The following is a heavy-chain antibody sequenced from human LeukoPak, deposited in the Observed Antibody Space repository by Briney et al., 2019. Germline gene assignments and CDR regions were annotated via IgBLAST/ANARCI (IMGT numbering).Heavy chain of an antibody. CDR1: GFIFDTHD. CDR2: IRSDGYHT. V-gene: IGHV3-30*02. J-gene: IGHJ6*03. D-gene: IGHD3-22*01. Sequence: PGGSLRLSCGASGFIFDTHDMHWVRQAPGKGLEWVAFIRSDGYHTYYADSVKGRFTITRDNSKNTLYLQMNSLRAEDTAVYYCAKDPIVVGNYYYYYMDVWGKGTTVTVSS. CDR3: AKDPIVVGNYYYYYMDV.